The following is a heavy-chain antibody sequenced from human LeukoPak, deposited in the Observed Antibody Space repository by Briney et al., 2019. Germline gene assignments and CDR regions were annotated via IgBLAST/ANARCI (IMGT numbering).Heavy chain of an antibody. D-gene: IGHD1-26*01. CDR1: GFPFSSYA. CDR3: ARGGSYYVY. V-gene: IGHV3-21*01. CDR2: ISSSSYI. Sequence: PGGSLRLSCSASGFPFSSYAMHWVRQAPGKGLEWVSSISSSSYIYYADSVKGRFTISRDNAKNSLYLQMNSLRAEDTAVYYCARGGSYYVYWGQGTLVTVSS. J-gene: IGHJ4*02.